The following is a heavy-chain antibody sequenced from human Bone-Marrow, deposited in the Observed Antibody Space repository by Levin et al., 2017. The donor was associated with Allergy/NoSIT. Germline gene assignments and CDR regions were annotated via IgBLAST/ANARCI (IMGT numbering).Heavy chain of an antibody. V-gene: IGHV2-70*01. J-gene: IGHJ4*02. D-gene: IGHD6-13*01. CDR2: IDWDADK. CDR1: GFSLTTTRMC. CDR3: ARTFTVSSSWYFDY. Sequence: QTLSLTCTFSGFSLTTTRMCVSWIRQPPGKALEWLALIDWDADKYYSTSLKTRLTISKDTSKNQVVLTMTKMDPVDTATYYCARTFTVSSSWYFDYWGQGTLVTVSS.